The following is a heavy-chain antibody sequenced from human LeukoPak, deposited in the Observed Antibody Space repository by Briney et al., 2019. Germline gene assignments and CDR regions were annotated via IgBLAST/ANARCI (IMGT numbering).Heavy chain of an antibody. D-gene: IGHD2-15*01. Sequence: GESLKISCKGSGYTFTIYWIAWVRQMPGKGLEWMGIVYPDNSRTIYGPSFQGQVTIAADGSISTAYLQWSSLKASDTAMYYCARLSGGSSLRNDAFHIWGQGTMVTVSS. J-gene: IGHJ3*02. CDR3: ARLSGGSSLRNDAFHI. CDR1: GYTFTIYW. CDR2: VYPDNSRT. V-gene: IGHV5-51*01.